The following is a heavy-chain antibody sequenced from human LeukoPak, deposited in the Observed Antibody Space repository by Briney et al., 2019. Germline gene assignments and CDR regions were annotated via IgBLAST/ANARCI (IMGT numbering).Heavy chain of an antibody. CDR2: IYTSGTT. V-gene: IGHV4-61*02. Sequence: SQTLSLTCTVSGGSIRSGSNYWTWIRQPAGKGLEWIGRIYTSGTTHYNPSLKSRVTISVDTSKNQFSLKLSSVTAADTAVYYCARSLDGYNPGDYWGQGTLVTVS. D-gene: IGHD5-24*01. CDR1: GGSIRSGSNY. J-gene: IGHJ4*02. CDR3: ARSLDGYNPGDY.